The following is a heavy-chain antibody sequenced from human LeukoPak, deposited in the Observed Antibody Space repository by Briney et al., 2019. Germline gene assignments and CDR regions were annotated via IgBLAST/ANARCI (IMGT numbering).Heavy chain of an antibody. V-gene: IGHV3-30*03. D-gene: IGHD1-26*01. CDR1: GFTFSSYG. CDR2: ISYDGNNK. CDR3: ARASGNYWYYFDY. Sequence: GGSLRLSCAASGFTFSSYGMHWVRQAPGKGLEWVAVISYDGNNKYYAYSVKGRFTISRDTSKNTLYLQMNSLRAENTAVYYCARASGNYWYYFDYWGQGTLVTVSS. J-gene: IGHJ4*02.